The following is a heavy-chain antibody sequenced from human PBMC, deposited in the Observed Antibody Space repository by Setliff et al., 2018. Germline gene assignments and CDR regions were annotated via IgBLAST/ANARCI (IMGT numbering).Heavy chain of an antibody. CDR3: ARGGMAAANRKGVFEY. J-gene: IGHJ4*02. CDR1: GYTFNNYG. D-gene: IGHD6-13*01. CDR2: INNYSFKT. V-gene: IGHV1-18*01. Sequence: ASVKVSCKASGYTFNNYGITWVRQAPGQGLEWMGWINNYSFKTTYPQKFLDRVTMTTDTSATTAYMELKNLRSDDTAVYYCARGGMAAANRKGVFEYWGQGTLVTVSS.